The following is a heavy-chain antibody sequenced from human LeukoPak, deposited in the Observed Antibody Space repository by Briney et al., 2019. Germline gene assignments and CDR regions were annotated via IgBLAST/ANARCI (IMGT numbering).Heavy chain of an antibody. CDR2: ISYDGSNK. D-gene: IGHD6-13*01. CDR1: GFTFSSYA. V-gene: IGHV3-30*04. Sequence: GGSLRLSCAASGFTFSSYAMHWVRQAPGKGLEWVAVISYDGSNKYYADSVKGRFTISRDNSKNTLFLQMNSLRAEDTAVYYCAKSLSNSWSYFDYWGQGTLVPVSS. CDR3: AKSLSNSWSYFDY. J-gene: IGHJ4*02.